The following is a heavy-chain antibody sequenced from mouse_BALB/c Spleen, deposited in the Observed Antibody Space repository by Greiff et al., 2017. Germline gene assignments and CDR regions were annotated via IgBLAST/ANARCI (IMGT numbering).Heavy chain of an antibody. J-gene: IGHJ3*01. Sequence: VQLQQSGPELVKPGASVKISCKASGYSFTGYYMHWVKQSHVKSLEWIGRINPYNGATSYNQNFKDKASLTVDKSSSTAYMELHSLTSEDSAVYYCASLYYYGSSQFAYWGQGTLVTVSA. CDR2: INPYNGAT. V-gene: IGHV1-31*01. CDR3: ASLYYYGSSQFAY. CDR1: GYSFTGYY. D-gene: IGHD1-1*01.